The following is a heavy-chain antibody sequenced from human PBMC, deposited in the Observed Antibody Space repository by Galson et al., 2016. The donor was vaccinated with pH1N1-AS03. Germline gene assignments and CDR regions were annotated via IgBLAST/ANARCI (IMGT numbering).Heavy chain of an antibody. V-gene: IGHV3-48*02. Sequence: SLRLSCAASGFTFNSYHMSWVRQAPGKGLEWVSYINSGSYIIHYADSVKGRFSISRDNAKESLYLQMNSLRDEDTGVYYCARIVTMSDFDSWGQGTLVTVSS. CDR2: INSGSYII. D-gene: IGHD2-21*02. CDR1: GFTFNSYH. CDR3: ARIVTMSDFDS. J-gene: IGHJ4*02.